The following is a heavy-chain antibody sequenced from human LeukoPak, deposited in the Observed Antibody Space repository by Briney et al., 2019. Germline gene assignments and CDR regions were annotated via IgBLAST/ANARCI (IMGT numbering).Heavy chain of an antibody. Sequence: GGSLRLSCAASGFTFSDYYMSWIRQAPGKGLEWVSYISSSGSTIYYADSVKGRFTISRDNSKNTLYLQMNSLRAEDTAVYYCARDSNWNFGGNWFDPWGQGTLVTVSS. D-gene: IGHD1-7*01. V-gene: IGHV3-11*04. J-gene: IGHJ5*02. CDR2: ISSSGSTI. CDR1: GFTFSDYY. CDR3: ARDSNWNFGGNWFDP.